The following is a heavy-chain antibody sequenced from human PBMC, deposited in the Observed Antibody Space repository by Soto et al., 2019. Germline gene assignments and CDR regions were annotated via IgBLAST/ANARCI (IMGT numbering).Heavy chain of an antibody. CDR2: IHHTGRT. D-gene: IGHD6-6*01. V-gene: IGHV4-31*03. J-gene: IGHJ4*02. CDR1: GDSVKSAY. Sequence: QVQLQEMGPGLVKPSQTLTITCTVSGDSVKSAYWSWIRQLPGKGLEWMGNIHHTGRTFYNPSLKSRLAISIDTSMPHFSLRMRSITAADSAVYYCARTDAYNSSFFDSWGQGAVVTVSS. CDR3: ARTDAYNSSFFDS.